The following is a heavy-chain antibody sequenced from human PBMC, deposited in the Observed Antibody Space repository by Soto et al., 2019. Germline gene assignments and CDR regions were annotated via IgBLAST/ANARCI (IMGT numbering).Heavy chain of an antibody. V-gene: IGHV5-10-1*01. CDR1: GYSFTSYW. D-gene: IGHD2-15*01. CDR3: ARLSCSGGSCSEFDY. J-gene: IGHJ4*02. CDR2: IDPSDSYT. Sequence: PGESLKISCKGSGYSFTSYWISWVRQMPGKGLEWMGRIDPSDSYTNYSSSFQGHVTISADKSISTAYLQWSSLKASDTAMYYCARLSCSGGSCSEFDYWSQGTLVTVSS.